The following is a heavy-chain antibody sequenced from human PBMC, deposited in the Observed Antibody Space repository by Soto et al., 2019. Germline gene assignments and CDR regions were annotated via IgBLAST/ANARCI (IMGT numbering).Heavy chain of an antibody. CDR3: AKAKGATSRDAFDI. V-gene: IGHV3-43*01. D-gene: IGHD1-26*01. Sequence: EVQLVESGGVVVQPGGSLRLSCAASGFTCDDYTMHWVRQAPGKGLEWVSLISWDGGSTYYADSVKGRFTISRDNSKNSLYLQMNSLRTEDTALYSCAKAKGATSRDAFDIWGQGTMVTVSS. CDR2: ISWDGGST. J-gene: IGHJ3*02. CDR1: GFTCDDYT.